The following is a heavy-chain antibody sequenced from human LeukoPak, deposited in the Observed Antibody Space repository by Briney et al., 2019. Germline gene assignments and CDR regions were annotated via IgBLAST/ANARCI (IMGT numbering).Heavy chain of an antibody. J-gene: IGHJ4*02. Sequence: GGSLRLSCAASGFTFSSYWMSWVRQAPGKGLEWVANIKQDGSEKYYVDSVEGRFTISRDNAKNSLYLQMNSLRAEDTAVYYCATETSHFLPGTVDYWGQGTLVTVSS. V-gene: IGHV3-7*04. D-gene: IGHD6-6*01. CDR1: GFTFSSYW. CDR2: IKQDGSEK. CDR3: ATETSHFLPGTVDY.